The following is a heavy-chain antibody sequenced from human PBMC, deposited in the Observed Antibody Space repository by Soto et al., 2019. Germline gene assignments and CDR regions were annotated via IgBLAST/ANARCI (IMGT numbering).Heavy chain of an antibody. J-gene: IGHJ4*02. CDR3: ARYGSGSYPY. CDR2: IWYDGSNK. CDR1: GFTFSSYG. Sequence: QVQLVESGGGVVQPGRSLRLSCAASGFTFSSYGMHWVRQAPGRGLEWVAVIWYDGSNKFYADSVKGRFTISRDNSKNTLYLQMNSLRAEDTAVYYCARYGSGSYPYWGQGTLVTVSS. D-gene: IGHD3-10*01. V-gene: IGHV3-33*01.